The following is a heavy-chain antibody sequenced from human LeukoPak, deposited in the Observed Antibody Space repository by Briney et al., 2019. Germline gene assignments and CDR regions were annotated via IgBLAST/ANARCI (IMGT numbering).Heavy chain of an antibody. CDR3: ASHFGDRDLDAIDL. J-gene: IGHJ3*01. D-gene: IGHD3-3*01. Sequence: GGSLRLSCAASGFTFSSYSMNWVRQAPGKGLEWVSYISSSSSTIYYADSVKGRFTISRDNAENSLYLQMNSLRAEDTAVYYCASHFGDRDLDAIDLWGQGTMVSVSS. CDR1: GFTFSSYS. CDR2: ISSSSSTI. V-gene: IGHV3-48*01.